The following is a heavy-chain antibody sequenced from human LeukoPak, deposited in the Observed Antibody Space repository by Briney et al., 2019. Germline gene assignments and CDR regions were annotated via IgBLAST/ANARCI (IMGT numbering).Heavy chain of an antibody. D-gene: IGHD3-22*01. Sequence: GGSLRLSCAASGFTFSSYSMNWVRQAPGKGLEWVSSISSSSSYIYYADSVKGRFTISRDNAKNSLYLQMNSLRAEDTAVYYCAREEPYYYGSFGRYDAFDIWGQGTMVTVSS. V-gene: IGHV3-21*01. CDR3: AREEPYYYGSFGRYDAFDI. CDR2: ISSSSSYI. CDR1: GFTFSSYS. J-gene: IGHJ3*02.